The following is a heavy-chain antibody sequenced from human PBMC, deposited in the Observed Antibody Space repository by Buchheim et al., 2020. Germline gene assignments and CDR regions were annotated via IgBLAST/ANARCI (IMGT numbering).Heavy chain of an antibody. Sequence: QVQLVESGGGVVQPGKSLRLSCAASGFTFSSYDMDWVRQAPGKGLEWVASISFDGSNEYSADSVKGRFAISRDNSKNTMYLQMNSLRAEDTAVYYCAKDKGGGHAGWHYFYGLDVWGQGTT. J-gene: IGHJ6*02. D-gene: IGHD5-24*01. CDR2: ISFDGSNE. CDR3: AKDKGGGHAGWHYFYGLDV. V-gene: IGHV3-30*18. CDR1: GFTFSSYD.